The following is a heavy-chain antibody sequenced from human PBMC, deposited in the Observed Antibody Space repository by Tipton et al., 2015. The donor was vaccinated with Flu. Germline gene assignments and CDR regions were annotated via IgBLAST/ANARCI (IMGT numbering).Heavy chain of an antibody. CDR2: IYYSGST. V-gene: IGHV4-59*01. CDR3: ARVAAFDYYDSSGYLDY. J-gene: IGHJ4*02. CDR1: GGSISSYY. Sequence: TLSLTCTVSGGSISSYYWSWIRQPPGKGLEWIGYIYYSGSTNYNPSLKSRVTISVDTSKNQFSLKQSSVTAADTAVYYCARVAAFDYYDSSGYLDYWGQGTLVTVSS. D-gene: IGHD3-22*01.